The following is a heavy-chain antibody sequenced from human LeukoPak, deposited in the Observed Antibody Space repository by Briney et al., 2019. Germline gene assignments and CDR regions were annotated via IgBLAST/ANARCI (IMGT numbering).Heavy chain of an antibody. J-gene: IGHJ6*02. Sequence: SVKVSCKASGGAFSSYAISWVRQAPGQGLEWMGGIIPIFGTANYAQKFQGRVTITADESTSTAYMELSSLRSEDTAVYYCARDKDVLEWLTGMDVWGQGTTVTVSS. CDR2: IIPIFGTA. D-gene: IGHD3-3*01. V-gene: IGHV1-69*13. CDR3: ARDKDVLEWLTGMDV. CDR1: GGAFSSYA.